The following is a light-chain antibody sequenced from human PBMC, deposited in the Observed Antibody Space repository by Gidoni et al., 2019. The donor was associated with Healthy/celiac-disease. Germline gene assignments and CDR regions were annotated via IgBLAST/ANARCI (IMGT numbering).Light chain of an antibody. Sequence: EIVMTQSPATLSVSPGERATLSCRASQSVSRLLIYGASTRATGIPARFSGSGSGTEFTLTISSLQSEDFAVYYCQQYNNWPPRMYTFGQGTKLEIK. CDR2: GAS. J-gene: IGKJ2*01. V-gene: IGKV3-15*01. CDR3: QQYNNWPPRMYT. CDR1: QSVS.